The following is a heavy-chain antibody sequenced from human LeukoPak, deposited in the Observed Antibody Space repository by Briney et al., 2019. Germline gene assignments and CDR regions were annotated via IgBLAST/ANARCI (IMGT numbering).Heavy chain of an antibody. V-gene: IGHV3-23*01. CDR2: ISGSGGST. J-gene: IGHJ4*02. CDR3: AKALIAVLHPYYFDY. CDR1: GFTFSSYA. Sequence: AGGSLRLSCAASGFTFSSYAMSWVRQAPGKGLEWVSAISGSGGSTYYADSVKGRFTISRDNAKNSLYLQMNSLRAEDTALYYCAKALIAVLHPYYFDYWGQGTLVTVSS. D-gene: IGHD6-19*01.